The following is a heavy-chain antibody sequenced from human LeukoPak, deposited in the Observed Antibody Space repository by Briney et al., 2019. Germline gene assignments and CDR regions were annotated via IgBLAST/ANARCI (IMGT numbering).Heavy chain of an antibody. CDR3: AKDYCGGDCYSGWYFDL. CDR1: GFTFYDYA. D-gene: IGHD2-21*02. CDR2: ISYNSDTI. Sequence: GRSLRLSCAASGFTFYDYAMHWVRQAPGKGRECVSCISYNSDTIAYAHSVEGRFTISRDNAKNSLYLQMNSLRAEDTALYYCAKDYCGGDCYSGWYFDLWGRGTLVPVSS. V-gene: IGHV3-9*01. J-gene: IGHJ2*01.